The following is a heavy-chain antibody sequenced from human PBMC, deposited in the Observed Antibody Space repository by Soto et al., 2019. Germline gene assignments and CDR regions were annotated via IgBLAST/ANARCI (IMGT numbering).Heavy chain of an antibody. CDR2: INHLGSI. J-gene: IGHJ6*03. V-gene: IGHV4-34*01. CDR1: GGSLSDYF. CDR3: ARGGISHWAYFYYMDV. D-gene: IGHD2-21*01. Sequence: QVQLQQWGAGLLKPSETLSLTGVVSGGSLSDYFWNWIRQPPGMALEWIGEINHLGSINYNPSLTSRVTMSVDTSKNQFSLTLNSVTAADTATYYCARGGISHWAYFYYMDVWDRGTTVTVSS.